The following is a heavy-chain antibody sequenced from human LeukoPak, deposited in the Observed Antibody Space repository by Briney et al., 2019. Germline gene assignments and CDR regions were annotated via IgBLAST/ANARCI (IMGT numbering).Heavy chain of an antibody. J-gene: IGHJ4*02. V-gene: IGHV3-48*03. CDR1: GFPFSSYE. D-gene: IGHD3-3*01. CDR2: ISSSGGII. CDR3: VRGSITIFGVVTL. Sequence: PGGSLRLSCAASGFPFSSYEINWVRQPPGKGLAWVSYISSSGGIIYYADSVKGRFTISRDNAKNTLYLQMNNLRADDTAVYYSVRGSITIFGVVTLWGERGPVTASS.